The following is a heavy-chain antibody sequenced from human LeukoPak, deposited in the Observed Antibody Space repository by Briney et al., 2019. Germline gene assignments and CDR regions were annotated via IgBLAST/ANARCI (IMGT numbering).Heavy chain of an antibody. Sequence: PGGSLRLSWAVSGFTFSSYAMSWVRQAPGKGLEWVSAISGSGGSTYYADSVKGRFTISRDNSKNTLYLQMNSLRAEDTAVYYCAKVTPSFVVVTAIPNFDYWGQETLVTVSS. CDR2: ISGSGGST. V-gene: IGHV3-23*01. CDR3: AKVTPSFVVVTAIPNFDY. D-gene: IGHD2-21*02. CDR1: GFTFSSYA. J-gene: IGHJ4*02.